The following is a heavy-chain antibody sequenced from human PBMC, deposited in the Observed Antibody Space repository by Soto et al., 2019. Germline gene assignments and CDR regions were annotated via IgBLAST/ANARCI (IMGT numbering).Heavy chain of an antibody. D-gene: IGHD2-8*01. J-gene: IGHJ6*03. Sequence: GGSLRLSCAASGFTFSNAWMSWVRQAPGKGLEWVGRIKSKTDGGTTDYAAPVKGRFTISRDDSKNTLYLQMNSLKTEDTAVYYCTTDWDCTNGVCYSRSYYYYMDVWGKGTTVTVSS. CDR1: GFTFSNAW. V-gene: IGHV3-15*01. CDR2: IKSKTDGGTT. CDR3: TTDWDCTNGVCYSRSYYYYMDV.